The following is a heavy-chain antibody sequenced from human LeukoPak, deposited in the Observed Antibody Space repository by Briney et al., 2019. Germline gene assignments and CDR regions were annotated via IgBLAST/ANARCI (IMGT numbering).Heavy chain of an antibody. CDR2: ISLSSSTI. V-gene: IGHV3-48*04. D-gene: IGHD6-13*01. J-gene: IGHJ4*02. Sequence: GGSLRLSRAASGFTFSSYSMNWVRQAPGKGLEWFSYISLSSSTIYYADPVKGRFTIARDNAQNSLHLQMNSLRAEATAVYYCVRLLAPAGNYYFDYWGQGTLVTVSS. CDR1: GFTFSSYS. CDR3: VRLLAPAGNYYFDY.